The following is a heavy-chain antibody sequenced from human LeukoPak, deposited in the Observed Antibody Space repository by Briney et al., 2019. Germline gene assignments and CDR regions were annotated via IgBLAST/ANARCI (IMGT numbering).Heavy chain of an antibody. CDR2: ISSTSSYI. CDR3: ARDPLEGSWYFDL. V-gene: IGHV3-21*01. J-gene: IGHJ2*01. D-gene: IGHD5-24*01. CDR1: GFTFSSYS. Sequence: PGGSLRHSCAASGFTFSSYSVNWVRQAPGKGLEWVSSISSTSSYIYYADSVKGRFTISRDNAKNSLFLQMNSLRAEDTAVYYCARDPLEGSWYFDLWGRGTLVAVSS.